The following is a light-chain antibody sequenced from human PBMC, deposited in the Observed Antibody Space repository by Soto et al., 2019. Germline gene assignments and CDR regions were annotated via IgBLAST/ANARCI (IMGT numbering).Light chain of an antibody. V-gene: IGLV1-47*01. CDR2: RNS. CDR1: SSNIGSNY. J-gene: IGLJ2*01. Sequence: QSVLTQPPSASATPGQRVTISCSGSSSNIGSNYVYWYQQLPGTAPKLLIYRNSQRPSGVPDRFSGSKSGTSASLAISGLRSEDEADDYCAAWDDSLSGVVFGGGTQLTVL. CDR3: AAWDDSLSGVV.